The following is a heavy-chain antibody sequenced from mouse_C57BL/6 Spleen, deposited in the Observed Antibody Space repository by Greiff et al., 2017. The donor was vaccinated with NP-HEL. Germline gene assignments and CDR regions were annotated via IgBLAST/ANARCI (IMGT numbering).Heavy chain of an antibody. J-gene: IGHJ4*01. CDR3: ARGNGKFAMEY. D-gene: IGHD2-1*01. V-gene: IGHV1-64*01. CDR1: GYTFTSYW. Sequence: QVQLKQPGAELVKPGASVKLSCKASGYTFTSYWMHWVRQRPGQGLEWIGMIHPNSGSTNYNEKFKSKATLTVDKSSSTAYMQLSSLTSEDSAVYYCARGNGKFAMEYWGQGTSVTVSS. CDR2: IHPNSGST.